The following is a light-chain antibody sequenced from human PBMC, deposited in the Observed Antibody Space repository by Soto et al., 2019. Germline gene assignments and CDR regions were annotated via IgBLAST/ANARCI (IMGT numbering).Light chain of an antibody. CDR3: QQSYSTPLT. Sequence: DIQMTESPSSLSASVGAIVTITCRASQSISSYLNWYQQKPGKAPKLLIYAASSLQSGVPSRFSGSGSGTDFTLTISSLQPEDFATYYCQQSYSTPLTFGGGTKGDI. J-gene: IGKJ4*01. V-gene: IGKV1-39*01. CDR2: AAS. CDR1: QSISSY.